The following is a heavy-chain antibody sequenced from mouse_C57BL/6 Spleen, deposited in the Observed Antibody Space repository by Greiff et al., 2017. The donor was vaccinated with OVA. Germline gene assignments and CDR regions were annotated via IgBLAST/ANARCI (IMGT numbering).Heavy chain of an antibody. CDR1: GYTFTSYW. J-gene: IGHJ2*01. Sequence: QVQLQQPGAELVKPGASVKLSCKASGYTFTSYWMQWVKQRPGQGLEWIGEIDPSDSYTNYNQKFKGKATLTVDTSSSTAYMQRSSLTSEDSAVYYCARGGPWGDYWGQGTTLTVSS. V-gene: IGHV1-50*01. CDR2: IDPSDSYT. CDR3: ARGGPWGDY.